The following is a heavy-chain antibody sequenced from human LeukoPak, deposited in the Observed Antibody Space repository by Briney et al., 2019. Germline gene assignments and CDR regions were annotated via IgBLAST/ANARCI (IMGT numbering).Heavy chain of an antibody. CDR1: VGSISSYY. V-gene: IGHV4-59*01. CDR2: IYYSGST. J-gene: IGHJ3*02. Sequence: KTSETLALTCTVSVGSISSYYWNWIRQPPGKGLEWIGYIYYSGSTNYNPSLKSRVTISVDTSKNQYSLKLSSVTAADTAVYYCAGRLWRRDGYNLSAFDIWGQGTMVTVSS. D-gene: IGHD5-24*01. CDR3: AGRLWRRDGYNLSAFDI.